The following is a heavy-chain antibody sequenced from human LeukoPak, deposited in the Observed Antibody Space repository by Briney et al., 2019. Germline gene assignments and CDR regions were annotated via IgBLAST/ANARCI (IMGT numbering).Heavy chain of an antibody. CDR3: ARVYSSAWDNPLDV. D-gene: IGHD6-19*01. CDR2: INSDGSTT. V-gene: IGHV3-74*01. J-gene: IGHJ6*02. Sequence: GGSLRLSCAASGFTFSSYWMHWVRQAPGKGLVWVSRINSDGSTTSYADSVKGRFSISRDNAKNTLYLQMNSLRAEDTAVYYCARVYSSAWDNPLDVWGQGTTVTVSS. CDR1: GFTFSSYW.